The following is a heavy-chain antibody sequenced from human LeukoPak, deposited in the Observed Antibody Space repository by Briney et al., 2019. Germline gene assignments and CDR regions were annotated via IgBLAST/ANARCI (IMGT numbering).Heavy chain of an antibody. CDR2: INSDGSST. Sequence: GGSLRLSCAASGFTFSNYWMHWVRQAPGKGLVGVSLINSDGSSTIYADSVKGRFTISRDNAKNTLYLQMNSLRAEDTAVYYCARGLTIFGVVNDAFDFWGQGTMVTVSS. V-gene: IGHV3-74*01. J-gene: IGHJ3*01. D-gene: IGHD3-3*01. CDR3: ARGLTIFGVVNDAFDF. CDR1: GFTFSNYW.